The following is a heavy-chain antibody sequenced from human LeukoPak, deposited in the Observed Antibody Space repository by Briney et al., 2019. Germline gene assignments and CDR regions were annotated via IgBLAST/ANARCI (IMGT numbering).Heavy chain of an antibody. V-gene: IGHV4-61*02. CDR2: IYTRGNT. D-gene: IGHD6-13*01. CDR1: GVSISSGSYF. J-gene: IGHJ3*02. CDR3: ARIGAAAGFDI. Sequence: PSETLSLTCTVSGVSISSGSYFWSWIRQPAGKGLEWIGRIYTRGNTNYNPSLKSRVTISVDTSKNQFSLKLSSVTAADTAVYYCARIGAAAGFDIWGQGTMVTVSS.